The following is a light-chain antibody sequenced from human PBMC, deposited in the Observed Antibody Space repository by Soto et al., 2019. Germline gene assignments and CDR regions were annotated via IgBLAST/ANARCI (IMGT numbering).Light chain of an antibody. CDR1: QSISSW. Sequence: DIQMTQSPSTLSASVGDRVTITCRASQSISSWLAWYQQKPGKAPKLLIYEASSSEIGVPPRFGGSGFGTEFTLTISSLQPDDFATYYCQYYKEYSTFGQGTRLEIK. CDR2: EAS. V-gene: IGKV1-5*03. J-gene: IGKJ1*01. CDR3: QYYKEYST.